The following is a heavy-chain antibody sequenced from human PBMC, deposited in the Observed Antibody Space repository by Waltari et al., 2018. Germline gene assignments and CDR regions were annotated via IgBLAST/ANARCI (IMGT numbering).Heavy chain of an antibody. J-gene: IGHJ4*02. CDR3: ARHGRKGSIVRGPDS. D-gene: IGHD1-26*01. CDR2: IYYSGST. CDR1: GGSISSSSYY. Sequence: QLQLQGSGPGLVNPSETLSLTCTVPGGSISSSSYYWGWVRQPPGKGLEWIGTIYYSGSTYYNPSLQSRVTISVDTSKSQFSLKLSSVTAADTAVYYCARHGRKGSIVRGPDSWGQGTLVTVSS. V-gene: IGHV4-39*01.